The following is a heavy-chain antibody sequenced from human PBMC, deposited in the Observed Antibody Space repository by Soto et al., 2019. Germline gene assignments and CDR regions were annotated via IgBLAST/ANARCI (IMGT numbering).Heavy chain of an antibody. V-gene: IGHV4-31*03. CDR3: ARDWGSSGWPN. J-gene: IGHJ4*02. CDR2: IYFTGST. Sequence: TSETLSLTCTVSGHSLSSGGYYWSWIRQYPGKGLEWVGYIYFTGSTLYNPSLKSRLAMSLDTSKNQFSLKLGSVTAADTAIYYCARDWGSSGWPNWGPGTLVTVSS. CDR1: GHSLSSGGYY. D-gene: IGHD6-19*01.